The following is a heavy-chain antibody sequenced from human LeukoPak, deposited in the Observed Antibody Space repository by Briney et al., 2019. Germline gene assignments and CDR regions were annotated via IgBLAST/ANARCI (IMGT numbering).Heavy chain of an antibody. Sequence: GGSLRLSCAASGFTFSSYVMNWVRQAPGKGLEWVSAVRGSPPDAYYADSVEGRFTISRDNSKNILYLQMNSLRAEDTAIYYCAKTSRRSSTYDSPFDYWGQGALVTVSS. D-gene: IGHD2-2*01. CDR2: VRGSPPDA. CDR3: AKTSRRSSTYDSPFDY. CDR1: GFTFSSYV. V-gene: IGHV3-23*01. J-gene: IGHJ4*02.